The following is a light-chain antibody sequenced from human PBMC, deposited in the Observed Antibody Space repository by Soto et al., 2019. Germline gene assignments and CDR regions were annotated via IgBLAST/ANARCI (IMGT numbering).Light chain of an antibody. CDR2: DAS. CDR3: QQYDSVLGT. Sequence: DIQMTQSPSTLSGSVGDRVTITCRASQTISSWLAWYQQKPGKAPKLLIYDASTLQSGVPPRFSGSGSGTEFTLTIRSLQPDDIATYYCQQYDSVLGTFGPGTKVDIK. CDR1: QTISSW. V-gene: IGKV1-5*01. J-gene: IGKJ1*01.